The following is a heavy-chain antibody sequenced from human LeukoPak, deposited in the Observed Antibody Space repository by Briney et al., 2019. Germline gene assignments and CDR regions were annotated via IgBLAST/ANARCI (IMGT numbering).Heavy chain of an antibody. CDR2: IKQDGSEK. D-gene: IGHD2-2*01. CDR1: GFTFSSYW. V-gene: IGHV3-7*01. J-gene: IGHJ4*02. Sequence: GGSLRLSCAASGFTFSSYWMSWVRQAPGKGLEWVANIKQDGSEKYYVDSVKGRFTISRDNAENSLYLQMNSLRVEDTAVYFCARETDSTLFDYWGQGTLVTVSS. CDR3: ARETDSTLFDY.